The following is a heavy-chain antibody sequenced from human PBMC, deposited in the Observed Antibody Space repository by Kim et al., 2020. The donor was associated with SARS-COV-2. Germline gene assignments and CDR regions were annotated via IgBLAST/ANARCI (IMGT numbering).Heavy chain of an antibody. CDR3: AKEEPDIVLMVYAPNYYGMDV. Sequence: GGSLRLSCAASEFTFSSYGMHWVRQAPGKGLEWVAVISYDGSNKYYADSVKGRFTISRDNSKNTLYLQMNSLRAEDTAVYYCAKEEPDIVLMVYAPNYYGMDVWGQGTTVTVSS. J-gene: IGHJ6*02. CDR2: ISYDGSNK. D-gene: IGHD2-8*01. V-gene: IGHV3-30*18. CDR1: EFTFSSYG.